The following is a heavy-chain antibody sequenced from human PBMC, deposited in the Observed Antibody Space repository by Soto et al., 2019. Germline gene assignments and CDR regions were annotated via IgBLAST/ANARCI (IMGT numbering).Heavy chain of an antibody. D-gene: IGHD4-17*01. V-gene: IGHV4-38-2*01. CDR3: ARLGTMVTNFDY. J-gene: IGHJ4*02. CDR1: GYSISSGYY. Sequence: SETLSLTCAVSGYSISSGYYWGWIRQPPGKGLEWIGSIYHSGSTYYNPSLKSRVTISVDTSKNQFSLKLSSVTAADTAVYYCARLGTMVTNFDYWGQGTLVTVSS. CDR2: IYHSGST.